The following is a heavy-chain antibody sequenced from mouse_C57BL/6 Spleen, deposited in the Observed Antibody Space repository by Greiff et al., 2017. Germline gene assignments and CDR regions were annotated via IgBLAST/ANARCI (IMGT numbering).Heavy chain of an antibody. V-gene: IGHV1-26*01. CDR1: GYTFTDYY. CDR2: INPNNGGT. Sequence: EVQLQQSGPELVKPGASVKISCKASGYTFTDYYMNWVKQSHGKSLEWIGDINPNNGGTSYNQKFKGKATLTVDKSSSTADMELRSLTSEYSAGXYCARGRNYGGDYWGQGTALTVSS. D-gene: IGHD1-1*02. CDR3: ARGRNYGGDY. J-gene: IGHJ2*01.